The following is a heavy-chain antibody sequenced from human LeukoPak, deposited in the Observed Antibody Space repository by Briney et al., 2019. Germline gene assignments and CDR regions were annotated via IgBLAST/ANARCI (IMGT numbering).Heavy chain of an antibody. V-gene: IGHV1-2*02. D-gene: IGHD3-9*01. Sequence: GASVKVSCKASGYTFTGYYMHWVRQAPGQGLEWMGWINPNSGGTNYAQKFQGRVTMTRDTSISTAYMELSRLRSDDTAVYYCARGAGLGPPAPKSYYFDYWGQGTLVTVSS. CDR3: ARGAGLGPPAPKSYYFDY. CDR2: INPNSGGT. CDR1: GYTFTGYY. J-gene: IGHJ4*02.